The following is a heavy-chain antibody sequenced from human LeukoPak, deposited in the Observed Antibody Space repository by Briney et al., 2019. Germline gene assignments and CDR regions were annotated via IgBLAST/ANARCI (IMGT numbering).Heavy chain of an antibody. J-gene: IGHJ5*02. D-gene: IGHD6-13*01. Sequence: SETLSLTCAVYGGSFSGYYWSWLRQPPGKGLEWIGEINHSGGTNYNPSLESRVTISVDTSKNQFSLKLSSVTAADTAVYYCARDLPLGGSWNNWFDPWGQGTLVTVSS. CDR2: INHSGGT. CDR1: GGSFSGYY. V-gene: IGHV4-34*01. CDR3: ARDLPLGGSWNNWFDP.